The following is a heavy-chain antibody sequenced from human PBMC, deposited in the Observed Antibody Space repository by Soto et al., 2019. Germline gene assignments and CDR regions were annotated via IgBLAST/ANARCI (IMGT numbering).Heavy chain of an antibody. V-gene: IGHV3-23*01. CDR3: AKDSDTKRGPDY. CDR1: GFTFSNYA. CDR2: ISGSADKT. J-gene: IGHJ4*02. Sequence: EVQLLESGGGLVQPGGSLRLSCAASGFTFSNYAMNWVRRAPGKGLEWVSGISGSADKTFYADSVKSRFTISRDNSKSTLYLQMNSLRAEDTALYYCAKDSDTKRGPDYWGQGTLVTVSS. D-gene: IGHD3-10*01.